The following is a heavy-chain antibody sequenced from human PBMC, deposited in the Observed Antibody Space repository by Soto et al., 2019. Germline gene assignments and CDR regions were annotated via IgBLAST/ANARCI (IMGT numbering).Heavy chain of an antibody. J-gene: IGHJ6*02. V-gene: IGHV1-69*12. D-gene: IGHD3-3*02. CDR3: AGEGLVLAPSTVNSDPYYTPMDV. CDR2: VIPRSGTS. Sequence: QVQLVQSGAEVKKPGSSVKVSCKASGDTFSTYTITWVRQAPGQGLEWMGGVIPRSGTSNYAQKFQGRVTITADEPTSTDYMELSSMRAEDTAVYYCAGEGLVLAPSTVNSDPYYTPMDVWGQGTTVTVSS. CDR1: GDTFSTYT.